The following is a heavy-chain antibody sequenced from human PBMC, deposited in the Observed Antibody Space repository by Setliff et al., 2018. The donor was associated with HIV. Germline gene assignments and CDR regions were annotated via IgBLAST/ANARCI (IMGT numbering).Heavy chain of an antibody. CDR1: GLTFSNCG. V-gene: IGHV3-30*02. CDR2: IRSGGSNK. D-gene: IGHD3-10*01. J-gene: IGHJ4*02. Sequence: GGSLRLSCATSGLTFSNCGMHWVRQAPGKGLKWVASIRSGGSNKYYADSVTGRFTISRDDSKNTLYLQMNSLRAEDTAVYYCARKPRDGYYIDYWGQGTLVTVSS. CDR3: ARKPRDGYYIDY.